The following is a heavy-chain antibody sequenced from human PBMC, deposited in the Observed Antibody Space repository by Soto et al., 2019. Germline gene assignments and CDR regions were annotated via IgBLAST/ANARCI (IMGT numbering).Heavy chain of an antibody. V-gene: IGHV4-34*01. J-gene: IGHJ6*02. CDR2: INHSGST. CDR3: ARGRLRYCSSTSCRQYYYYYGMDV. D-gene: IGHD2-2*01. Sequence: PSETLSLTCAVYGGSFSGYYWSWIRQPPGKGLEWIGEINHSGSTNYNPSLKSRVTISVDTSKNQFSLKLSSVTAADTAVYYCARGRLRYCSSTSCRQYYYYYGMDVWGQGTTVTVS. CDR1: GGSFSGYY.